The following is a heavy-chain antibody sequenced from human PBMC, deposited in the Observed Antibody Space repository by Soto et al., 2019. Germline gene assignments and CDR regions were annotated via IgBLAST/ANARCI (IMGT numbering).Heavy chain of an antibody. V-gene: IGHV3-33*01. CDR1: GFTFSSYG. CDR3: ARDRGYDFWSGYLDV. J-gene: IGHJ6*02. D-gene: IGHD3-3*01. CDR2: IWYDGSNK. Sequence: QVQLVESGGGVVQPGRSLRLSCAASGFTFSSYGMHWVRQAPGKGLEWVAVIWYDGSNKYYADSVKGRFTISRDNSKNTLYLQMNSLRAEDTAVYYCARDRGYDFWSGYLDVWGQGTTVTVSS.